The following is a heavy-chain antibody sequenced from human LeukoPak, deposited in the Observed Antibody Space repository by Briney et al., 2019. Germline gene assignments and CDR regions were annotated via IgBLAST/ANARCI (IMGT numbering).Heavy chain of an antibody. CDR1: GYTFTGYF. J-gene: IGHJ4*02. V-gene: IGHV1-2*02. D-gene: IGHD1-26*01. CDR3: ASRELGY. CDR2: INPDSGVT. Sequence: ASVKVSCKTSGYTFTGYFMHWVRQAPGQGLGWLGWINPDSGVTKYAQKFQGRVTMTRDTSISTVYMELSRLRSDDTAVYYCASRELGYWGQGTLVTVSS.